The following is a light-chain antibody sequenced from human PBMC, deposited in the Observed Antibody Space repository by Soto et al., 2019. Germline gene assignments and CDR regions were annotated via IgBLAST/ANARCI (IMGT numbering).Light chain of an antibody. V-gene: IGLV1-44*01. CDR3: AAWDGSLSAVL. CDR1: SSSIGSNA. Sequence: QSVLTQPPSASGTPGQRVTISCSGSSSSIGSNAVNWHQHIPGTAHKLLIHNNNQRPSGVPDRFSGSKSGTSASLTISGLQSEDEADYYCAAWDGSLSAVLFGGGTKLTVL. J-gene: IGLJ2*01. CDR2: NNN.